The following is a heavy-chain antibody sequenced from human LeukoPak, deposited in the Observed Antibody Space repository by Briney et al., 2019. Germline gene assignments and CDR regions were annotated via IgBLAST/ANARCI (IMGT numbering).Heavy chain of an antibody. V-gene: IGHV4-34*01. CDR2: INHSGST. J-gene: IGHJ6*03. Sequence: SETLSLTCAVYGGSFSGYYWSWIRQPPGKGLEWIGEINHSGSTNYNPSLKSRVTISVDTSKNQFSLKLSSVTAADTAVYYCASTPSHDIYYYMDVWGKGTTVTVSS. D-gene: IGHD2-15*01. CDR3: ASTPSHDIYYYMDV. CDR1: GGSFSGYY.